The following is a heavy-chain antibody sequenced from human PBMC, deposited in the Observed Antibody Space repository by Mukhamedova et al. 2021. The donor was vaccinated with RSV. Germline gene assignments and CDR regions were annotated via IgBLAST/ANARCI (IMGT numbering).Heavy chain of an antibody. CDR3: ARGYSGSYHGPNAFDI. Sequence: KSRVTISVDTSKNQFSLKPSSVTAADTAVYYCARGYSGSYHGPNAFDIWGQGTMVTVSS. D-gene: IGHD1-26*01. J-gene: IGHJ3*02. V-gene: IGHV4-39*01.